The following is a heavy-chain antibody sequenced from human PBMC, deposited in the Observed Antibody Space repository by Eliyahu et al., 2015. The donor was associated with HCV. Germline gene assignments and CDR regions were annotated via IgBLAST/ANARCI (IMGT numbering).Heavy chain of an antibody. V-gene: IGHV3-20*04. Sequence: EVQLVESGGGVARPGGSLRLSCAASGFIFDDFGFSWVRQTPGKGLGWVCGINWNGDSTGYAGSVEGRFTVFRDNAKNFLYLQMNNLRVDDTAFYYCARGGAEAGTMFWGQGTLVTVSS. CDR2: INWNGDST. J-gene: IGHJ4*02. D-gene: IGHD3-10*02. CDR1: GFIFDDFG. CDR3: ARGGAEAGTMF.